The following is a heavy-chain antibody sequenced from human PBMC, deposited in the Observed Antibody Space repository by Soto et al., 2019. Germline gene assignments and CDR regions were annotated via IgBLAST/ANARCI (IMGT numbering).Heavy chain of an antibody. D-gene: IGHD1-1*01. V-gene: IGHV3-11*01. CDR3: ARAVGEPVLNYYYYYMDV. CDR1: GFTFSDYY. J-gene: IGHJ6*03. Sequence: QVQLVESGGGLVKPGGSLRLSCAASGFTFSDYYMSWIRQAPGKGLEWVSYISSSGSTIYYADSVKGRFTISRDNAKNSLYLKMNSLRTEDTAVYYCARAVGEPVLNYYYYYMDVWGKGTTVTVSS. CDR2: ISSSGSTI.